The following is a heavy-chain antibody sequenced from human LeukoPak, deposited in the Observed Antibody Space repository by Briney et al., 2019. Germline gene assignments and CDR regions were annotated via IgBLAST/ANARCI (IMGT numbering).Heavy chain of an antibody. CDR2: IYYSGST. CDR1: GGSISSYY. J-gene: IGHJ4*02. D-gene: IGHD1-7*01. CDR3: ARGVNYKEQHFDY. Sequence: SETLSLTCTVSGGSISSYYWSWIRQPPGKGLEWIGYIYYSGSTNYNPSLKSRVTISVDTSKNQFSLKLSSVTAADTAVYYCARGVNYKEQHFDYWGQGTLVTVSS. V-gene: IGHV4-59*01.